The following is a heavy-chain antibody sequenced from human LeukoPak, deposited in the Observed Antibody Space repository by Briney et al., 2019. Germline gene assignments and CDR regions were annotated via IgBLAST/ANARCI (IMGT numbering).Heavy chain of an antibody. CDR2: IRSKANSYAT. V-gene: IGHV3-73*01. Sequence: GGSLRLSCAASGFTFGGSAMHWVRQASGKGLEWVGRIRSKANSYATAYAASVKGRFTISRDDSKNTAYLQMNSLKTEDTAVYYCTSPTHDYSNWPSYYWGQGTLVTVSS. J-gene: IGHJ4*02. CDR3: TSPTHDYSNWPSYY. D-gene: IGHD4-11*01. CDR1: GFTFGGSA.